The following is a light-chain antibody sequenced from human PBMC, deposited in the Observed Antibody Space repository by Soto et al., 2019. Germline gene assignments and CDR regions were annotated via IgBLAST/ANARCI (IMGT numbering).Light chain of an antibody. V-gene: IGKV1-9*01. CDR1: QGISSS. CDR2: AAS. CDR3: QQLKSFPLS. Sequence: IQLTQSPSSLSASVGDRVTITCRASQGISSSLAWYQQQPGKAPKLLIYAASTLQSGVPSRFSGSGSGIDFTLTISSLQPEDFATYYCQQLKSFPLSFGGGTTVEIK. J-gene: IGKJ4*01.